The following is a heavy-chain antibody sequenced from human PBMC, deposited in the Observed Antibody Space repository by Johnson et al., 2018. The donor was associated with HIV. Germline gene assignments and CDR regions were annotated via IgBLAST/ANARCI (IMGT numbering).Heavy chain of an antibody. CDR1: GFTFSSYG. J-gene: IGHJ3*02. CDR2: IWYDGSNK. CDR3: ARSMTPVTVAFDI. Sequence: QMLLVESGGGVVQPGRSLRLSCAASGFTFSSYGMHWVRQAPGKGLEWVAVIWYDGSNKYYADSVKGRFTISRDNTKNSVYPQMVGLRVEDTSMYCCARSMTPVTVAFDIWGPGTMVTVSS. D-gene: IGHD4-17*01. V-gene: IGHV3-33*03.